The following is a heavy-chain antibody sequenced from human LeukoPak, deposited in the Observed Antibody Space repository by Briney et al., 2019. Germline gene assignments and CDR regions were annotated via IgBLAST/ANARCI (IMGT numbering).Heavy chain of an antibody. Sequence: PGGSLRLSCAASGFTFSSYGMHWVRQAPGKGLEWVAVISYDGSNKYYADSVKGRFTISRDNSKNTLYLQMNSLRAEDTAVYYCAKDVNQYYDILTYDYWGQGTLVTVSS. D-gene: IGHD3-9*01. CDR3: AKDVNQYYDILTYDY. J-gene: IGHJ4*02. CDR2: ISYDGSNK. CDR1: GFTFSSYG. V-gene: IGHV3-30*18.